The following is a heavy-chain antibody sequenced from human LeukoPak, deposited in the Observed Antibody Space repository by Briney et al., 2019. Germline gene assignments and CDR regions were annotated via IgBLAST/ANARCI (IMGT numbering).Heavy chain of an antibody. Sequence: SETLSLTCTVSGGSISSYYWSWIRQPPGKGLEWIGYIYYSGSTNYNPSLKSRVTISVDTSKNQFSLKLSSVTAADTAVYYCARAEVSRSSLVYFDYWGQGTLVTVSS. CDR2: IYYSGST. CDR3: ARAEVSRSSLVYFDY. J-gene: IGHJ4*02. V-gene: IGHV4-59*12. D-gene: IGHD1-14*01. CDR1: GGSISSYY.